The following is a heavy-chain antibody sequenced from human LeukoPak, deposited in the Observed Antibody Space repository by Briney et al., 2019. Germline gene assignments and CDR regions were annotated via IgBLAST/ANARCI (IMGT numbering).Heavy chain of an antibody. CDR2: IRCNGDNK. D-gene: IGHD6-19*01. Sequence: GGSLRLSCAASGFTFSSYGMHWVRQAPGKGLEWLAFIRCNGDNKYYGDSVKGRFTISRDNSKNTMFLQTKSLRPEDTAVYYCAKDASKQWLDGVDYWGQGTLVTVS. CDR3: AKDASKQWLDGVDY. CDR1: GFTFSSYG. J-gene: IGHJ4*02. V-gene: IGHV3-30*02.